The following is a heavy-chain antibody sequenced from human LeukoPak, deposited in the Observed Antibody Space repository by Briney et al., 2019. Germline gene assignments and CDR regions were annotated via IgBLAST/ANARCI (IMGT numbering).Heavy chain of an antibody. CDR1: GGSISSYY. V-gene: IGHV4-59*01. CDR2: IYYSGST. Sequence: PSETLSLTCSVYGGSISSYYWSWIRQPPGKGLEWIGDIYYSGSTNYNPSLKSRVTISVDTSKNQFSLKLSSVTAADTAVYYCARDDYSSGWQTFDGWGQGTLVTV. D-gene: IGHD6-19*01. J-gene: IGHJ4*02. CDR3: ARDDYSSGWQTFDG.